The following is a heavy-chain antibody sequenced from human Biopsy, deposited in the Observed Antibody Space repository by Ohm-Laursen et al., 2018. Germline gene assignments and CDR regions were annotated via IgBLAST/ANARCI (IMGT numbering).Heavy chain of an antibody. D-gene: IGHD3-22*01. Sequence: PSQTLSLTCTVSGGSISNNNYYWGWILQPPGKGLEWIGSIFYRGSTHYKPSLKSRVNISVDTSKNQFSLKLNSVTAADTAVYYCARDYDTSGYYYVSWGQGTLVTVSS. CDR1: GGSISNNNYY. J-gene: IGHJ5*02. CDR2: IFYRGST. V-gene: IGHV4-39*01. CDR3: ARDYDTSGYYYVS.